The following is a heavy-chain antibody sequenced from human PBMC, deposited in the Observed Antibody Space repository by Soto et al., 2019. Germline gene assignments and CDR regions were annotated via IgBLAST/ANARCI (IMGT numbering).Heavy chain of an antibody. J-gene: IGHJ6*02. CDR3: ARAPYYYYGMDV. Sequence: QVQLVQSGAEVKKPGSSVKVSCKASGGTFSSYAISWVRQAPGQGLEWMGGIIPIFGTANYAQKFQGRVTITADESTTTAYLELSRQRSEDTAVYYCARAPYYYYGMDVWGQGTTVTVCS. CDR1: GGTFSSYA. CDR2: IIPIFGTA. V-gene: IGHV1-69*01.